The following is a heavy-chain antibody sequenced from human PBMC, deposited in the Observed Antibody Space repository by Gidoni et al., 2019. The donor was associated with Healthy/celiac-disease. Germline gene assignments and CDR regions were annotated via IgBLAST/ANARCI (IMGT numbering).Heavy chain of an antibody. V-gene: IGHV4-39*01. CDR2: IYYSGGP. CDR1: GRSVSTRSYY. J-gene: IGHJ3*02. CDR3: AGLGGTIFGVVTGRSWAFDI. Sequence: QLQLQESCPGLVKPSETLSLTCPVSGRSVSTRSYYWGWIRQPPGKGLEWIGSIYYSGGPYYNPSCKSRVTISGDTSKNQFSLKLSSVTAADTAVYYCAGLGGTIFGVVTGRSWAFDIWGQGTMVTVSS. D-gene: IGHD3-3*01.